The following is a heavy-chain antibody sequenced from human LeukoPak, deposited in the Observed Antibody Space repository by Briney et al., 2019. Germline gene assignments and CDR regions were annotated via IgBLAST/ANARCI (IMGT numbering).Heavy chain of an antibody. V-gene: IGHV4-38-2*01. D-gene: IGHD3-22*01. CDR2: IYHSGST. Sequence: SETLSLTCAVSGYTISGGYYWGWIRQPPGKGLEWIGSIYHSGSTYYNPSLQSRVHISVDTSKNHFSLKLSSVTAADTAVYYCARHLLKYYYDSSGYYKFDYWGQGTLVTVSS. J-gene: IGHJ4*02. CDR1: GYTISGGYY. CDR3: ARHLLKYYYDSSGYYKFDY.